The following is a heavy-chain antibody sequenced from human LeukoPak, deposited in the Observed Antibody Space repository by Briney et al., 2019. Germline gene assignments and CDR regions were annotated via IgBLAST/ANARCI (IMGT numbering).Heavy chain of an antibody. V-gene: IGHV1-18*01. CDR2: ISAYNGNT. CDR1: GYTFTSYG. J-gene: IGHJ6*03. D-gene: IGHD2-2*01. Sequence: ASVKVSCKASGYTFTSYGISWVRQAPGQGLEWMGWISAYNGNTNYAQKLQGRVTMTTYTSTSKAYMELRSLRSDDTAVYYCARGGIVVVPAPTESYYYYMDVWGKGTTVTVSS. CDR3: ARGGIVVVPAPTESYYYYMDV.